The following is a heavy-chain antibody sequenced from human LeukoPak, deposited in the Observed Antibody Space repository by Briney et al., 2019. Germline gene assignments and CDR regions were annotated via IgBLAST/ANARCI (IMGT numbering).Heavy chain of an antibody. J-gene: IGHJ4*02. CDR1: GGSISSYY. CDR3: AISSSWYISPGDY. CDR2: IYTSGST. D-gene: IGHD6-13*01. V-gene: IGHV4-4*07. Sequence: SETLSLTCTVSGGSISSYYWSWIRQPPGKGLEWIGRIYTSGSTNYNPSLKSRVTMSVDTSKNQFSLKLSSVTAADTAVYYCAISSSWYISPGDYWGQGTLVTVSS.